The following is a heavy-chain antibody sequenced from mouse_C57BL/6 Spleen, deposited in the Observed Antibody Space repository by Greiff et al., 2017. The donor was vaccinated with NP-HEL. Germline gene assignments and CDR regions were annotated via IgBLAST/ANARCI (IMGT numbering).Heavy chain of an antibody. CDR1: GYTFTRHL. V-gene: IGHV1-50*01. J-gene: IGHJ4*01. CDR3: ARRDSFYAMDY. D-gene: IGHD2-12*01. Sequence: QVQLKQPGAEPVKPGASVKLFCKASGYTFTRHLVQGVKPRAGQGLEWDGEIDPSDSYTNYNQKFKGKATLTVDTSSSTAYMQLSSLTSEDSAVYYCARRDSFYAMDYWGQGTSVTVSS. CDR2: IDPSDSYT.